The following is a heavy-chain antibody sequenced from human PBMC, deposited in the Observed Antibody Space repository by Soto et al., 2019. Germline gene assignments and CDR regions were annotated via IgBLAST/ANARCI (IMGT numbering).Heavy chain of an antibody. Sequence: PSETLSLTCTVSGGSISSGGYYWSWIRQHPGKGLEWIGYIYYSGSTYYNPSLKSRVTISVDTSKNQFSLKLSSVTAADTAVYYCARSYTAMVYYFDYWGQGTLVTVSS. CDR3: ARSYTAMVYYFDY. J-gene: IGHJ4*02. CDR1: GGSISSGGYY. CDR2: IYYSGST. D-gene: IGHD5-18*01. V-gene: IGHV4-31*03.